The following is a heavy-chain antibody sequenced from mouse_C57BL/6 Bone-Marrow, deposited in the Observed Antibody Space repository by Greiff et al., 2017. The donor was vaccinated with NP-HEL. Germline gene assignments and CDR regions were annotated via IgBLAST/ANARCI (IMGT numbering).Heavy chain of an antibody. J-gene: IGHJ2*01. Sequence: QVQLQQSGAELVRPGTSVKVSCKASGYAFTNYLIEWVKQRPGQGLEWIGVINPGSGGTNYNEKFKGKATLTADKSSSTAYMQLSSLTSEDSAVYFCARSGSSYRYFDYWGQGTTLTVSS. V-gene: IGHV1-54*01. CDR1: GYAFTNYL. D-gene: IGHD1-1*01. CDR2: INPGSGGT. CDR3: ARSGSSYRYFDY.